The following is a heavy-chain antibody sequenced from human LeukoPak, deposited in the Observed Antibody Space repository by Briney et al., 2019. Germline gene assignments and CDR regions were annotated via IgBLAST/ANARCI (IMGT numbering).Heavy chain of an antibody. Sequence: ASVKVSCKASGYTFTSYGISWVRQAPGQGLEWMGWISAYNGNTNYAQKLQGRVTMTTDTSTSTAYMELRSLRSDDTAVYYCARDRLRLGELFEYPLGVTDYWGQGTLVTVSS. J-gene: IGHJ4*02. V-gene: IGHV1-18*01. D-gene: IGHD3-16*01. CDR1: GYTFTSYG. CDR2: ISAYNGNT. CDR3: ARDRLRLGELFEYPLGVTDY.